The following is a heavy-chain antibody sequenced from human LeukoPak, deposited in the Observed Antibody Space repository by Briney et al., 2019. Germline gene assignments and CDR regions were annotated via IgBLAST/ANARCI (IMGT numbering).Heavy chain of an antibody. J-gene: IGHJ6*03. D-gene: IGHD4-17*01. CDR3: ARGRAGYGDYYYMDV. CDR1: GGSFSGYY. V-gene: IGHV4-34*01. CDR2: INHSGST. Sequence: SETLSLTCAVYGGSFSGYYWSWIRQPPGKGLEWIGEINHSGSTNYNPSLKSRATISVDTSKNQFSLKLSSVTAADTAVYYSARGRAGYGDYYYMDVWGKGTTVTISS.